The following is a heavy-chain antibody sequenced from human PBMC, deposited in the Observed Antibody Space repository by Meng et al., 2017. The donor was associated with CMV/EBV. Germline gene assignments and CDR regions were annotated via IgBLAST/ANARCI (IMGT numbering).Heavy chain of an antibody. D-gene: IGHD2-2*02. V-gene: IGHV1-18*01. J-gene: IGHJ6*02. CDR1: GSTFTSYG. Sequence: ASVKVSCKASGSTFTSYGISWVRQAPGQGLEWMGWISAYNGNTNYAQKLQGRVTMTTDTSTSTAYMELRSLRSDDTAVYYCARDGRGIWDCSSTSCYNPYYYYGMDVWGQGTTVTVSS. CDR2: ISAYNGNT. CDR3: ARDGRGIWDCSSTSCYNPYYYYGMDV.